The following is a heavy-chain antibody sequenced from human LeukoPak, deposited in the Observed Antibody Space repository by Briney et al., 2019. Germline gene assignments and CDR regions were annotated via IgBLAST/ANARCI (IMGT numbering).Heavy chain of an antibody. CDR1: GFTFSNYA. CDR3: ARGSAGRYYYYFYGMDV. Sequence: GGSLRLSCAVSGFTFSNYAMHWVRQAPGKGLEWLAVISYDGSNKYYADSVKGRFTISRDNSKNTLFLQMNSLRADDTTVYYCARGSAGRYYYYFYGMDVWGQGTTVTVSS. CDR2: ISYDGSNK. D-gene: IGHD6-25*01. V-gene: IGHV3-30-3*01. J-gene: IGHJ6*02.